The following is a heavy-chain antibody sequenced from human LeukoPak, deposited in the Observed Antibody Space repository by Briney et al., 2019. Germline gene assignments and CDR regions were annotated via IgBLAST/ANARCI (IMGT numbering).Heavy chain of an antibody. Sequence: SETLSLTCTVSGGSINGYYWSWIRQPPGKGLEWIGYIYTSGSTNYNPSLKSRVTISVDTSKNQFSLKLSSVTAADTAVYYCARAERELPYFDYWGQGTLVTVSS. V-gene: IGHV4-4*08. CDR1: GGSINGYY. CDR2: IYTSGST. D-gene: IGHD1-26*01. CDR3: ARAERELPYFDY. J-gene: IGHJ4*02.